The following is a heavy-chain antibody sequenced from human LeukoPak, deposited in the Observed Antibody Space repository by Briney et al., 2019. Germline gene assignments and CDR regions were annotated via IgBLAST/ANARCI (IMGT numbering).Heavy chain of an antibody. CDR3: ARTTEGYSRGSTCYYYYYYMNV. J-gene: IGHJ6*03. Sequence: SETLSLTCTVSGGSISSYYWSWIRQPPGKGLEWIGYIHYSGSTNYNPSLKSRVTISVDTSKNDFSLKLSSVTAADTAVYYCARTTEGYSRGSTCYYYYYYMNVWGKGTTVTVSS. CDR2: IHYSGST. V-gene: IGHV4-59*01. CDR1: GGSISSYY. D-gene: IGHD2-15*01.